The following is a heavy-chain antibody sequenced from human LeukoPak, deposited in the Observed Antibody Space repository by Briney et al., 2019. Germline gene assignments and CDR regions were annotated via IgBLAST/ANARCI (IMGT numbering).Heavy chain of an antibody. Sequence: GASVKVSCKASGYTFTSYGISWVRQAPGQGLEWMGWISAYNGNTNYAKKLQGRVTRTTDTSTSTAYMELRSLRSDDTAVYYCARDPARYFDWYPRRDYYCYGMDVWGQGTTVTVSS. V-gene: IGHV1-18*01. CDR2: ISAYNGNT. CDR3: ARDPARYFDWYPRRDYYCYGMDV. J-gene: IGHJ6*02. D-gene: IGHD3-9*01. CDR1: GYTFTSYG.